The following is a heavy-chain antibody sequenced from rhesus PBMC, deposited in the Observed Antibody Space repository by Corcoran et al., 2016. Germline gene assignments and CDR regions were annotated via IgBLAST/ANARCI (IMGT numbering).Heavy chain of an antibody. CDR2: IDSGICNA. D-gene: IGHD1-1*01. Sequence: QVMLQEPGPGLVRPLETLCLTCAVSGRPGSRGYYYSSSLRSPPGKGLCLLGERVEWIGDIDSGICNADYKPSLNTRCTNSTDTSLSRCSLKLSSVTAADTAVYCGGGGLRNYSWDYWGQGVLVTVSS. V-gene: IGHV4S12*01. CDR1: GRPGSRGYYY. J-gene: IGHJ4*01. CDR3: GGGLRNYSWDY.